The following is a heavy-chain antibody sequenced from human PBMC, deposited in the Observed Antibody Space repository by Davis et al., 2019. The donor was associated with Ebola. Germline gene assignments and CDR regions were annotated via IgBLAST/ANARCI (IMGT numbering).Heavy chain of an antibody. CDR2: IRYDGRNK. V-gene: IGHV3-30*02. Sequence: GESLKISCAASGFTFNTYGMHWVRQAPGKGLEWVAFIRYDGRNKKYADSVKGRFTISRDNSKNTLYLQMTSLRGEDTAIYFCAKDRLPFWNDPYFDYWGQGTLVTVSS. CDR3: AKDRLPFWNDPYFDY. CDR1: GFTFNTYG. J-gene: IGHJ4*02. D-gene: IGHD1-1*01.